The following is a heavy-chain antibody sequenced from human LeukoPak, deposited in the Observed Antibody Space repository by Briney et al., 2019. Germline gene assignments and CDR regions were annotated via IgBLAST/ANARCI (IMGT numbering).Heavy chain of an antibody. CDR2: VYPEDGET. J-gene: IGHJ6*03. CDR3: TTDSRTNYYMDV. CDR1: GYTFSDYY. V-gene: IGHV1-69-2*01. Sequence: ASVKVSCKASGYTFSDYYMHWVQQAPGKGLEWMGRVYPEDGETIFAEKFQGRVTITADTSTDTAYMELSSLRPEDTAVYYCTTDSRTNYYMDVWGKGTTVTVSS. D-gene: IGHD1-14*01.